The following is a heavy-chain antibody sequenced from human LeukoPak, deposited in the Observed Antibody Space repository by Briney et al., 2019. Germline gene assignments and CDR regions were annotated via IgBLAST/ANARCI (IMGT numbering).Heavy chain of an antibody. D-gene: IGHD3-22*01. J-gene: IGHJ4*02. V-gene: IGHV1-24*01. CDR1: GYTLTELS. CDR2: FDPEDGET. Sequence: ASVKVSCKVPGYTLTELSMHWVRQAPGKGLEWMGGFDPEDGETIYAQKFQGRVTMTEDTSTDTAYMELSSLRSEDTAVYYCATVSDYYDSSGYSYWGQGTLATVSS. CDR3: ATVSDYYDSSGYSY.